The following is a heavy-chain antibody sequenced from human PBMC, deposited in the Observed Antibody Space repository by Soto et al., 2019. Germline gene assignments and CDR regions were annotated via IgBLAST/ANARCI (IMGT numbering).Heavy chain of an antibody. CDR2: TRNKANSYTT. CDR3: ALGVTNYYYYYMDV. Sequence: GGSLRLSCAASGFTFSDHYMDWVRQAPGKGLEWVGRTRNKANSYTTEYAASVKGRFTISRDDSKNSLYLQMNSLKTEDTAVYYCALGVTNYYYYYMDVWGKGTTVTVSS. D-gene: IGHD2-21*02. V-gene: IGHV3-72*01. J-gene: IGHJ6*03. CDR1: GFTFSDHY.